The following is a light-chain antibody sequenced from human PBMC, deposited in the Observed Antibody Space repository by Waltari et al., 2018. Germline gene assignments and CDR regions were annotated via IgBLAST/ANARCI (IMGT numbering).Light chain of an antibody. V-gene: IGLV2-14*03. J-gene: IGLJ2*01. CDR3: SSFTSSTTCI. CDR2: DLT. Sequence: SALTQPDSVSGSPGQSITISCSGISSDSGGYNYVSWYQQHPGEARKLLIYDLTNRPSGVSDRFSGSKSGSSTSLTISGLQPDDEADYYCSSFTSSTTCIFGGGTKLTVL. CDR1: SSDSGGYNY.